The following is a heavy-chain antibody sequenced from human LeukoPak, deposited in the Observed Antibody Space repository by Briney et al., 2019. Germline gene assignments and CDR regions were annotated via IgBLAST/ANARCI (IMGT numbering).Heavy chain of an antibody. D-gene: IGHD6-13*01. CDR1: EFTFSSYA. CDR3: ARTAAAGTPY. CDR2: ISYDGSNK. J-gene: IGHJ4*01. Sequence: GGSLRLSCAGTEFTFSSYAMHWVRQAPGKGLEWVAVISYDGSNKYYADSVKGRFTISRDNSKNTRYLQMNSLRAEDTAVYYCARTAAAGTPYWGHGTLGTVSS. V-gene: IGHV3-30-3*01.